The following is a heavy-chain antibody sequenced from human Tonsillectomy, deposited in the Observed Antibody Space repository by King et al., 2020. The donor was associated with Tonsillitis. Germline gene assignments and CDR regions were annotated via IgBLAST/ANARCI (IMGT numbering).Heavy chain of an antibody. D-gene: IGHD3-22*01. CDR3: ARDYYDSSGYLFDY. J-gene: IGHJ4*02. CDR1: GGTFSSYA. CDR2: LIPLFGTA. V-gene: IGHV1-69*01. Sequence: QLVQSGAEVKKPGSSVKVSCKASGGTFSSYAISWVRQAPGQGLEWMGGLIPLFGTANYAQKFQDRITIIADESTRTAYMELSSLRSEDTAVYYCARDYYDSSGYLFDYWGQGILVTVSS.